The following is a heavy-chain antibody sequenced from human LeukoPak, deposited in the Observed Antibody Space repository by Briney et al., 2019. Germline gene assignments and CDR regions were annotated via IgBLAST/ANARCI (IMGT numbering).Heavy chain of an antibody. J-gene: IGHJ4*02. D-gene: IGHD1-26*01. CDR2: IIPIFGTA. CDR3: ARMLDYSGSTGDSN. V-gene: IGHV1-69*05. CDR1: GGTFSSYA. Sequence: SVKVSCKASGGTFSSYAISWVRQAPGQGLEWMGRIIPIFGTANYAQKFQGRVTITTDESTSTAYMELSSLRSEDTAVYYCARMLDYSGSTGDSNWGQRTLVTVSS.